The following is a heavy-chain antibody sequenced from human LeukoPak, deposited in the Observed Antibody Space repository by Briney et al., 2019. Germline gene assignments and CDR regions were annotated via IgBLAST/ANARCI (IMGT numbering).Heavy chain of an antibody. CDR2: ISYDGSNK. CDR3: ARCTTGKTFGSLREIKKSREIDY. CDR1: GFPFSSYG. J-gene: IGHJ4*02. D-gene: IGHD1-1*01. Sequence: GGSLRLSCAASGFPFSSYGMHWVRQAPGKGLEWVAVISYDGSNKYYADSVKGRFTISRDNAKNSLFLQMNSLRGEDTAVYYCARCTTGKTFGSLREIKKSREIDYWGQGTLVTVSS. V-gene: IGHV3-30*03.